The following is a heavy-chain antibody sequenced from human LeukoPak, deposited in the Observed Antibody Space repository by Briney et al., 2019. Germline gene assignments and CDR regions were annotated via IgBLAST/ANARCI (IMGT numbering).Heavy chain of an antibody. CDR3: ARDPEGDVDMGDYYYMDV. CDR2: ISAYNGNT. D-gene: IGHD5-12*01. Sequence: ASVKVSCKASGYTFTSYGISWVRQAPGQGLEWMGWISAYNGNTNYAQKLQGRVTMTRDTSISTAYMELSRLRSDDTAVYYCARDPEGDVDMGDYYYMDVWGKGTTVTVSS. CDR1: GYTFTSYG. J-gene: IGHJ6*03. V-gene: IGHV1-18*01.